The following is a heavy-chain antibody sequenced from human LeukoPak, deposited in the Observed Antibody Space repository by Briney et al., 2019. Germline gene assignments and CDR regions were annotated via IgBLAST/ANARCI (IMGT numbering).Heavy chain of an antibody. J-gene: IGHJ3*02. CDR3: AKDIVVASGTKSAFDI. Sequence: PGGSLRLSCAASGFTFSNYAMSWVRQAPGKALEWVSAITSGGGTTYYAGSVKGRLTISRDNSKNTLYLQMNSLRAEDTAVYYCAKDIVVASGTKSAFDIWGQGTMVTVSS. CDR2: ITSGGGTT. V-gene: IGHV3-23*01. D-gene: IGHD3-10*01. CDR1: GFTFSNYA.